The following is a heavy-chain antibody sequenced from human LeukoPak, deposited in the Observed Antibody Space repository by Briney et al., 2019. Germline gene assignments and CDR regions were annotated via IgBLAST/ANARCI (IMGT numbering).Heavy chain of an antibody. D-gene: IGHD4/OR15-4a*01. CDR1: GFTFSSSS. J-gene: IGHJ5*01. CDR3: AKSLTPDRDWFDS. CDR2: ISRSGRYI. V-gene: IGHV3-21*01. Sequence: PGGSLRLSCAASGFTFSSSSMNWVRQAPGKGLEWVASISRSGRYIYFADSVKGRFTISRDNAKNSVSLQMNSLRGEDKAVYYCAKSLTPDRDWFDSWGQGTLVTVSS.